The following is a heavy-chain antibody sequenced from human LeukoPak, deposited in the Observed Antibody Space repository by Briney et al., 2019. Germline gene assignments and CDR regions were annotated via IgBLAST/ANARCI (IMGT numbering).Heavy chain of an antibody. Sequence: GGSLRLSCAASGFIFSSYAMSWVRQAPGKGLEWVSGISGSADITDYADSVKGRFTISRDNSKNTLYLQMNSLRTEDTAVYYCAKSYSGSYYVIDYWGQGTLVTVSS. CDR2: ISGSADIT. CDR1: GFIFSSYA. D-gene: IGHD1-26*01. CDR3: AKSYSGSYYVIDY. V-gene: IGHV3-23*01. J-gene: IGHJ4*02.